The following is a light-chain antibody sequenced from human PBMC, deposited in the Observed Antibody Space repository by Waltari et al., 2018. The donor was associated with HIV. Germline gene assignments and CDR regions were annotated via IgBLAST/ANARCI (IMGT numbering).Light chain of an antibody. CDR2: DVS. CDR3: SSYTSSSTVV. J-gene: IGLJ2*01. Sequence: QSALTQPASVSGSPGQSITISCTATSSDVGAYNYVSWYQLHPGKAPKLMIYDVSNRPSGVSDRFSGSKSANTASLTISGLQAEDEAHYYCSSYTSSSTVVFGGGTKLTVL. V-gene: IGLV2-14*03. CDR1: SSDVGAYNY.